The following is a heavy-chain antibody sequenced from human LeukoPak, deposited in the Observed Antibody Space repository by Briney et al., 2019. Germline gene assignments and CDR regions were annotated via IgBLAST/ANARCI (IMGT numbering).Heavy chain of an antibody. J-gene: IGHJ5*02. CDR2: IRNDGTNI. V-gene: IGHV3-30*02. CDR3: AKEGFDP. Sequence: GGSLRLFCAASGFTFSNFGIHWVRQAPGKGLEWVAFIRNDGTNIYYVDSVKGRFTISRDNSKNTVYPQMNSLRTEDTAVYYCAKEGFDPWGQGTLVTVSS. CDR1: GFTFSNFG.